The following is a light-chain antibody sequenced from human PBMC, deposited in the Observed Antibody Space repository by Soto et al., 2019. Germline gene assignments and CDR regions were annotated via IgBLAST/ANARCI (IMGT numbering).Light chain of an antibody. CDR2: GNS. CDR1: SSNIGAGYD. Sequence: QSVLTQPPSVSGAPGQRVTISCTGSSSNIGAGYDVHWYQQLPGTAPKLLIYGNSNRPSGVPDRFSGSKSGTSASLAITGLQAEDEADYYCQAYYSSLSRDVFGTGTELTVL. CDR3: QAYYSSLSRDV. V-gene: IGLV1-40*01. J-gene: IGLJ1*01.